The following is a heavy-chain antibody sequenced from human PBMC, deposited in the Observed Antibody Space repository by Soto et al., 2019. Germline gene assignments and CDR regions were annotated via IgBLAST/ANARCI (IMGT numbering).Heavy chain of an antibody. D-gene: IGHD4-4*01. J-gene: IGHJ6*03. Sequence: EVQLLESGGGLVQTGGSLRLSCAASGFTISSYALSWVRQAPGKGLEWVSAISGSGGSTYYADSVKGRFTISRDNSKNTLYLQMNSLRAEDTAVYYCAKGGYSNYVFGNYYYYYYMDVWGKGTTVTVSS. CDR2: ISGSGGST. CDR1: GFTISSYA. CDR3: AKGGYSNYVFGNYYYYYYMDV. V-gene: IGHV3-23*01.